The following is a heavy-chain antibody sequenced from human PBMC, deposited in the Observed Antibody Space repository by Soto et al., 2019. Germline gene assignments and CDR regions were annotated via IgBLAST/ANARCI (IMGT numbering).Heavy chain of an antibody. V-gene: IGHV1-3*01. CDR1: GYTFTSYA. CDR2: INAGNGNT. Sequence: ASVKVSCKASGYTFTSYAMHWVRQAPGQRLEWMGWINAGNGNTKYSQKFQGRVTITRDTSASTAYMELSSLRSEDTAVYYCASTYFCSGGSCYFEQDDALDFWGQGTMVPVSS. J-gene: IGHJ3*01. CDR3: ASTYFCSGGSCYFEQDDALDF. D-gene: IGHD2-15*01.